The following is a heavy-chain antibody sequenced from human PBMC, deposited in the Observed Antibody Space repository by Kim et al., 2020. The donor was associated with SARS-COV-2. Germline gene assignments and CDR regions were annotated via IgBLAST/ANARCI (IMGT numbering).Heavy chain of an antibody. J-gene: IGHJ3*02. CDR3: ASGETGTTWVAAFDI. Sequence: SVKVSCKASGGTFSSYAISWVRQAPGQGLEWMGRIIPILGIANYAQKFQGRVTITADKSTSTAYMELSSLRSEDTAVYYCASGETGTTWVAAFDIWGQGTMVTVSS. V-gene: IGHV1-69*04. D-gene: IGHD1-7*01. CDR2: IIPILGIA. CDR1: GGTFSSYA.